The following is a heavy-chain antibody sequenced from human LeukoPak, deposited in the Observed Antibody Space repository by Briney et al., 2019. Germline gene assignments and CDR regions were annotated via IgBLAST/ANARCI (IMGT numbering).Heavy chain of an antibody. J-gene: IGHJ6*03. CDR2: IIPIFGTA. V-gene: IGHV1-69*05. CDR1: GGTFSSYA. Sequence: SVKVSCKASGGTFSSYAISWVRQAPGRGLEWMGGIIPIFGTANYAQKFQGRVTITTDESTSTAYMELSSLRSEDTAVYYCARGVITIFGVVIKRQSYYYYYMDVWGKGTTVTVSS. CDR3: ARGVITIFGVVIKRQSYYYYYMDV. D-gene: IGHD3-3*01.